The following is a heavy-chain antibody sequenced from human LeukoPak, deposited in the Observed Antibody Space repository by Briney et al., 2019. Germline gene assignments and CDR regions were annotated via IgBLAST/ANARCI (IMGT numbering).Heavy chain of an antibody. J-gene: IGHJ4*02. D-gene: IGHD4-17*01. V-gene: IGHV1-46*01. Sequence: SVKVSCKASGYTFTSYYMHWVRQAPGQGLEWMGIINPSGGSTSYAQKFQGRVTMTRDTSTSTVYMELSSLRSEDTAVYYCARDPAGVATVTNSDYWGQGTLVTVSS. CDR2: INPSGGST. CDR1: GYTFTSYY. CDR3: ARDPAGVATVTNSDY.